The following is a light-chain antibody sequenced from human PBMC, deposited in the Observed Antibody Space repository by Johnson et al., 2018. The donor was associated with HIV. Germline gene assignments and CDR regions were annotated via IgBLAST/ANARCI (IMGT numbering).Light chain of an antibody. CDR1: SSNIGNNY. V-gene: IGLV1-51*01. Sequence: QLVLTQPPSVSAAPGQKVTISCSGSSSNIGNNYVSWYQQLPGTAPKLLIYDNNKRPSGIPDRFSGSKSGTSATLGITGLPTGDEADYYCGTWDSSLYAYVFGTGTKVTAL. J-gene: IGLJ1*01. CDR2: DNN. CDR3: GTWDSSLYAYV.